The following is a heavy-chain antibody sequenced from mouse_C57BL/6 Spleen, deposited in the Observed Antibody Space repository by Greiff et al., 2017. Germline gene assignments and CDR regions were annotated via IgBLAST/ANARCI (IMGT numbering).Heavy chain of an antibody. D-gene: IGHD1-1*01. J-gene: IGHJ2*01. Sequence: VKLQQPGAELVMPGASVKLSCKASGYTFTSYWMHWVKQRPGQGLEWIGEIDPSDSYTNYNQKFKGKSTLTVDKSSSTAYMQLSSLTSEDSAVYYCARRGVGPYYFDYWGQGTTLTVSS. CDR3: ARRGVGPYYFDY. V-gene: IGHV1-69*01. CDR2: IDPSDSYT. CDR1: GYTFTSYW.